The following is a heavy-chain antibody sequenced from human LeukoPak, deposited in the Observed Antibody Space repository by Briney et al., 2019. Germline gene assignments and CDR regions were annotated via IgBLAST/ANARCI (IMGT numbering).Heavy chain of an antibody. V-gene: IGHV4-39*01. D-gene: IGHD6-19*01. CDR1: GGSISSSFYY. J-gene: IGHJ4*02. CDR2: ISYSWST. Sequence: KTSETLSLTCSAGGSISSSFYYWGWIRQPPGKGLEWIGSISYSWSTYYNPSLKSRVTLSVDTSKNQFSLKLTSVTAADAAVYYCARQRDHSSAWYFDYWGQGTLVTVSS. CDR3: ARQRDHSSAWYFDY.